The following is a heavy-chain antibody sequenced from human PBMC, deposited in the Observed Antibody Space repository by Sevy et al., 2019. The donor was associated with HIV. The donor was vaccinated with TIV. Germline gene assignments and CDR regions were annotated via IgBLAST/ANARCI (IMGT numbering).Heavy chain of an antibody. J-gene: IGHJ6*02. D-gene: IGHD3-3*01. V-gene: IGHV1-8*01. CDR2: MNPNSGNT. CDR3: AKGCYGFWSGYYYGMDV. CDR1: GYTFTSYD. Sequence: ASVKVSCKASGYTFTSYDINWVRQATGQRLEWMGWMNPNSGNTGCAQKFQGRVIMTRNTSITTAYMELSSLKSEDTAVYYCAKGCYGFWSGYYYGMDVWGQGTTVTVSS.